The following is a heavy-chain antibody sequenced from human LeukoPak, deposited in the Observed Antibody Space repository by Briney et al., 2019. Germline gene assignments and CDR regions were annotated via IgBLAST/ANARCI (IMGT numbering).Heavy chain of an antibody. V-gene: IGHV1-69*13. Sequence: SVKVSCKASGYTFTSYGISWVRQAPGQGLEWMGGIIPIFGTANYAQKFQGRVTITADESTSTAYMELSSLRSEDTAVYYCARERYGSGSYHYWGQGTLVTVSS. CDR1: GYTFTSYG. J-gene: IGHJ4*02. D-gene: IGHD3-10*01. CDR3: ARERYGSGSYHY. CDR2: IIPIFGTA.